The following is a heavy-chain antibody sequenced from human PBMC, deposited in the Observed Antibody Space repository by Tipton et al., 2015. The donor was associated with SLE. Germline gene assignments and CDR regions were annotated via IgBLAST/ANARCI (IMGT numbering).Heavy chain of an antibody. J-gene: IGHJ4*02. CDR2: IYYSGNT. CDR1: GGSISSYY. CDR3: ARGPIAVAGTEFDY. V-gene: IGHV4-59*12. Sequence: TLSLTCTVSGGSISSYYWSWIRQPPGKGLEWIGYIYYSGNTNYNPSLKSRVTISVDTSKNQFSLKLSSVTAADTAVYYCARGPIAVAGTEFDYWGQGTLVTVSS. D-gene: IGHD6-19*01.